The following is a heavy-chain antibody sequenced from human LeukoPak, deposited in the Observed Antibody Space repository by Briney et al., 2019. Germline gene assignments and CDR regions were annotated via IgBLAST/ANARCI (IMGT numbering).Heavy chain of an antibody. D-gene: IGHD3-22*01. CDR2: IFYSGST. Sequence: SETLSLTCTVSGGSVNSGSYYWSWIRQPPGKGLEWIGYIFYSGSTNYNPSLKSRVTILIDTSKNQFSLNLSSVTAADTAVYYCARGGYSSGYYYSRVWNWFDPWAREPWSPSPQ. CDR1: GGSVNSGSYY. CDR3: ARGGYSSGYYYSRVWNWFDP. J-gene: IGHJ5*02. V-gene: IGHV4-61*01.